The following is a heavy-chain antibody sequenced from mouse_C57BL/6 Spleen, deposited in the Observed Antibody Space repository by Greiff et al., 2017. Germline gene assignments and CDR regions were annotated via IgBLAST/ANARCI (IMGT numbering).Heavy chain of an antibody. CDR1: GYTFTSYW. V-gene: IGHV1-53*01. J-gene: IGHJ2*01. CDR3: ARGLNTVVATLYYFDY. CDR2: INPSNGGT. D-gene: IGHD1-1*01. Sequence: QVQLQQPGTELVKPGASVKLSCKASGYTFTSYWMHWVKQRPGQGLEWIGNINPSNGGTNYNEKFKSKATLTVDKSSSTAYMQLSSLTSEDSAVYYCARGLNTVVATLYYFDYWGQGTTLTVSS.